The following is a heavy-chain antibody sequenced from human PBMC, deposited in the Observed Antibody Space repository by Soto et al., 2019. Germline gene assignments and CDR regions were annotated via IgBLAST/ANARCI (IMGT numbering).Heavy chain of an antibody. D-gene: IGHD3-22*01. V-gene: IGHV3-23*01. CDR3: AKAGITMIVVVITQFDY. CDR1: GFTFSSYA. Sequence: GGSLRLSCAASGFTFSSYAMSWVRLAPGKGLEWVSAISGSGGSTYYADSVKGRFTISRDNSKNTLYLQMNSLRAEDTSVYYCAKAGITMIVVVITQFDYWGQGTLVTVSS. J-gene: IGHJ4*02. CDR2: ISGSGGST.